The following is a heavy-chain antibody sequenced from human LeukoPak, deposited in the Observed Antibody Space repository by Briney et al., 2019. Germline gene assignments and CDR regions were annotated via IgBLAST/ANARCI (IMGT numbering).Heavy chain of an antibody. Sequence: PGGSLRLSCAASGFTFSSYGMHWVRQAPGKGLEWVAVISYDGSNKYYADSVKGRFTISRDNSKNTLYLQMNSLRAEDTAVYYCAKVLFRTLGGSFDYWGQGTLVTVSS. V-gene: IGHV3-30*18. D-gene: IGHD3-10*01. CDR1: GFTFSSYG. CDR2: ISYDGSNK. J-gene: IGHJ4*02. CDR3: AKVLFRTLGGSFDY.